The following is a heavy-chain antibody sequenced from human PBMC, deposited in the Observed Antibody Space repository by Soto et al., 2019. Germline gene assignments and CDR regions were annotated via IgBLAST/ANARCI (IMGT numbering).Heavy chain of an antibody. J-gene: IGHJ4*02. V-gene: IGHV3-33*01. CDR1: GFTFSSYG. CDR3: AGLSAYRGSTWYCTFDY. Sequence: PGGSLRLSCAASGFTFSSYGMHWVRQAPGKGLEWVAVIWYDGSNKYYADSVKGRFTISRDNSKNTLYLQMTSLNDLDTAVYLCAGLSAYRGSTWYCTFDYWGQGTLVTVAS. CDR2: IWYDGSNK. D-gene: IGHD2-15*01.